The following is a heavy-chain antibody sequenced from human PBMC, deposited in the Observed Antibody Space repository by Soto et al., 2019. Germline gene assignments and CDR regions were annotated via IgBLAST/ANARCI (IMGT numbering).Heavy chain of an antibody. Sequence: GGSLRLSCAASGFTVSSNYMSWVRQAPGKGLEWVSVIYSGGSTYYADSVKGRFTISRDNSKNTLYLQMNSLRAEDTAVYYCARDWDTAMDPSYWGQGTLVTVSS. J-gene: IGHJ4*02. CDR1: GFTVSSNY. V-gene: IGHV3-66*01. CDR3: ARDWDTAMDPSY. D-gene: IGHD5-18*01. CDR2: IYSGGST.